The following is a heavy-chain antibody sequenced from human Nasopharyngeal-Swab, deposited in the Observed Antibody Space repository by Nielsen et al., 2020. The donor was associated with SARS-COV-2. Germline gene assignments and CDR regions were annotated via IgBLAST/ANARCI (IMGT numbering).Heavy chain of an antibody. CDR1: GFTFSSYG. D-gene: IGHD1-26*01. V-gene: IGHV3-30*03. J-gene: IGHJ5*02. CDR2: ISYDGSNK. CDR3: ARGGMVGATTYGWFDP. Sequence: GGSLRLSCAASGFTFSSYGIHWVRQAPGKGLECVAVISYDGSNKYHADSVRGRFTISRDDSENTLYLQMNSLRPEDTAVYYCARGGMVGATTYGWFDPWGQGTLVTVSS.